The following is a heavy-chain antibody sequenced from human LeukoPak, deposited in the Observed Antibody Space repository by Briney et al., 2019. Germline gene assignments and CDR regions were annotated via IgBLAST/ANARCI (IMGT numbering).Heavy chain of an antibody. Sequence: GGSLRLSCAASGFTFSSYWMSWVRQAPGKGLEWVANIKQDGSEKYYVDSVKGRFTISRDNAKNSLYLQMNSLRAEDTAVYYCARVGGGDEFAVWYSSGWYYFDLWGRGTLVTVSS. CDR2: IKQDGSEK. D-gene: IGHD6-19*01. J-gene: IGHJ2*01. CDR1: GFTFSSYW. CDR3: ARVGGGDEFAVWYSSGWYYFDL. V-gene: IGHV3-7*03.